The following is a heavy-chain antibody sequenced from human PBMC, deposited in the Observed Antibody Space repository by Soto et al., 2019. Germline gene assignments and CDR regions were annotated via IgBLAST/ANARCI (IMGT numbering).Heavy chain of an antibody. J-gene: IGHJ6*01. Sequence: QVQLVESGGGVVQPGRSLRLSCAASGFTFSSYGMHWVRQAPGKGLEWVAVISYDGSNKYYADSVKGRFTISRDNSKNTLYLQMNSLRAEDTAVYYCAKDRSSWLYYHYYGMDVW. D-gene: IGHD6-13*01. CDR1: GFTFSSYG. CDR3: AKDRSSWLYYHYYGMDV. V-gene: IGHV3-30*18. CDR2: ISYDGSNK.